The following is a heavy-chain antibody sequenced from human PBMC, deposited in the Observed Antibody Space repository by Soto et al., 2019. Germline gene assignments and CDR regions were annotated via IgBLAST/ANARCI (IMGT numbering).Heavy chain of an antibody. Sequence: PGGSLTLSCAASGFTLSGDYVCWVRQAPGKGLECVSVIHVGGNTYYADSVKGRVTVSRDNSKNTLYLQMNSLRVEDTAIYFCTKVSPQWLVHDYWGQGTLVTVSS. J-gene: IGHJ4*02. CDR1: GFTLSGDY. CDR2: IHVGGNT. V-gene: IGHV3-53*01. D-gene: IGHD6-19*01. CDR3: TKVSPQWLVHDY.